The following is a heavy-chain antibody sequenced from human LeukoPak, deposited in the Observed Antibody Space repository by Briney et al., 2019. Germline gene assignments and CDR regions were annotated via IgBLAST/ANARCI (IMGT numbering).Heavy chain of an antibody. D-gene: IGHD2-2*01. CDR2: ISAYNGNT. Sequence: ASVKASCKASGYTFTSYGISWVRQAPGQELEWMGWISAYNGNTNYAQKLQGRVTMTTDTSTSTAYMELRSLRSDDTAVYYCARDGGIIVVVPAVDYWGQGTLVTVSS. CDR1: GYTFTSYG. J-gene: IGHJ4*02. V-gene: IGHV1-18*04. CDR3: ARDGGIIVVVPAVDY.